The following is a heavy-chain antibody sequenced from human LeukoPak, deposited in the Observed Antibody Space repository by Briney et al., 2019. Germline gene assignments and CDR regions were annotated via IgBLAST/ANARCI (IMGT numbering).Heavy chain of an antibody. CDR1: GLTVTNNY. V-gene: IGHV3-66*01. D-gene: IGHD4-17*01. CDR2: IYSNGDT. CDR3: TYGDYPLTC. Sequence: GGSLRLSCAASGLTVTNNYWNWVRQPPGKGPEWLSLIYSNGDTRYADSVKGRFTFSRDNSKNTLYLQMNSLRAEDTAVYYCTYGDYPLTCWGQGALVSVAS. J-gene: IGHJ4*02.